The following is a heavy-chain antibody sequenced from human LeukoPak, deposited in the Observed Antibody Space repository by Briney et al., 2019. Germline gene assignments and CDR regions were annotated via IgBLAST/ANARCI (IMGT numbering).Heavy chain of an antibody. CDR2: IFYTGRT. J-gene: IGHJ3*01. V-gene: IGHV4-59*08. Sequence: SETLSLTCTVSGGSITSHYWSWIRQPPGKRLEWIGYIFYTGRTNYSPSLNSRVTISVDTSKKQFSLKLSSVTAADTAVYFCARHRLEMASTHDAFDLWGQGTMVTVSS. D-gene: IGHD5-24*01. CDR1: GGSITSHY. CDR3: ARHRLEMASTHDAFDL.